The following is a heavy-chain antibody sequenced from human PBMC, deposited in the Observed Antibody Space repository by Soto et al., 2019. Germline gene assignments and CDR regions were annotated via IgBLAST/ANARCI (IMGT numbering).Heavy chain of an antibody. J-gene: IGHJ6*02. CDR1: GYSFTTYG. Sequence: QGQLVQSRGEVKKPGASVKVSCKTSGYSFTTYGINWVRQAPGQGLEWMGWISGYNGNTNYAQNLQGRVTMTTDTSTSTAYMELRSLRSDDTAVYYCAREGPAPYYYYGMDVWGQGSTVTVSS. CDR2: ISGYNGNT. CDR3: AREGPAPYYYYGMDV. V-gene: IGHV1-18*01.